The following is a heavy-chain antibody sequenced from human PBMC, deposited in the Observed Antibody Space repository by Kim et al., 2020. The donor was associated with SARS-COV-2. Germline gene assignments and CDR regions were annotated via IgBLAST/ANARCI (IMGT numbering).Heavy chain of an antibody. V-gene: IGHV3-23*01. D-gene: IGHD2-2*03. CDR2: IDGSDGTT. J-gene: IGHJ4*02. CDR1: GFTFTGYA. Sequence: GGSLRLSCTTSGFTFTGYAMSWVRQAPGKGLEWVSSIDGSDGTTYYVDSVKGRLTISRENSKNTLYLQMNSLRADDTAVYYCMKGGWGWIWDHWGQGTRVTVSS. CDR3: MKGGWGWIWDH.